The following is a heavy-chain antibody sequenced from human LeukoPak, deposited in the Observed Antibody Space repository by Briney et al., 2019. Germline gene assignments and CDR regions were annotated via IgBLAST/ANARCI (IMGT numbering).Heavy chain of an antibody. CDR3: AKSYYDSSGYRGDFEN. CDR2: ISYDGSNK. Sequence: PGGSLRLSCAASGFTFSSYGMHWVRQAPGKGLEWVTVISYDGSNKYYADPVKGRFTISRDNSKNTLYLQMNSLRAEDMAVYYCAKSYYDSSGYRGDFENWGQGTLVTVSS. V-gene: IGHV3-30*18. D-gene: IGHD3-22*01. CDR1: GFTFSSYG. J-gene: IGHJ4*02.